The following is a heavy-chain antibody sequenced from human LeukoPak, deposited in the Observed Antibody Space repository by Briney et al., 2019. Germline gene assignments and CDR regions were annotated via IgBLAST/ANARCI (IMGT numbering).Heavy chain of an antibody. J-gene: IGHJ4*02. Sequence: SETLSLTCAVSGGSFSGYCWSWIRQPPGKGLEWIGEINHSGSTNYNPSLKSRVTISVDTSKNQFSLKLSSVTAADTAVYYCARQGYSYGFRPGSFDYWGQGTLVTVSS. V-gene: IGHV4-34*01. CDR1: GGSFSGYC. CDR2: INHSGST. D-gene: IGHD5-18*01. CDR3: ARQGYSYGFRPGSFDY.